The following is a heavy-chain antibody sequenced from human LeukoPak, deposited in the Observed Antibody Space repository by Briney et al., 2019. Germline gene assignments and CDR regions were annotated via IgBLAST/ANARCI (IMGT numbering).Heavy chain of an antibody. CDR2: ISYDGSNK. CDR3: AKGGGDYDILTGPDY. V-gene: IGHV3-30*18. J-gene: IGHJ4*02. D-gene: IGHD3-9*01. CDR1: GFTFSSYG. Sequence: GGSLRLSCAASGFTFSSYGVHWVRQAPGKGLEGVAVISYDGSNKYYADSVKGRFTISRDNSKNTLYLQMNSLRAEDTAVYYCAKGGGDYDILTGPDYWGQGTLVTVSS.